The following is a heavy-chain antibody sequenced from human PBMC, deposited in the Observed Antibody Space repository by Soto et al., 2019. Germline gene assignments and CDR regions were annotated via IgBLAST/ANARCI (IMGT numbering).Heavy chain of an antibody. CDR2: IYYSGST. J-gene: IGHJ6*03. Sequence: QSQTLSLTCTVSGGSISSYYWSWIRQPPGKGLEWIGYIYYSGSTNYNPSLKSRVTISVDTSKNQFSLKLSSVTAADTAVYYCARHLGVTMVRGVIPDYYYYYYMDVWGKGTTVTVSS. CDR1: GGSISSYY. D-gene: IGHD3-10*01. CDR3: ARHLGVTMVRGVIPDYYYYYYMDV. V-gene: IGHV4-59*08.